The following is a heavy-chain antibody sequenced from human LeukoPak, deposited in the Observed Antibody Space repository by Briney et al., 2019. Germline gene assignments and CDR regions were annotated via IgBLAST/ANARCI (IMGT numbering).Heavy chain of an antibody. Sequence: GRSLRLSCAASGFTFTNYAMQWVRQAPGKGLEWVAIISFDGTNKDYADYVKGRFTISRDNPENTLFLQMKSLRAEDTAVYYCTREGYYAFDIWGQGTMVTVSS. V-gene: IGHV3-30-3*01. CDR2: ISFDGTNK. D-gene: IGHD3-22*01. J-gene: IGHJ3*02. CDR1: GFTFTNYA. CDR3: TREGYYAFDI.